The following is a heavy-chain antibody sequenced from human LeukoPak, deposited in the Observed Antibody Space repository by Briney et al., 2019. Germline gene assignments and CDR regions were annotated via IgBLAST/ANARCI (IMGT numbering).Heavy chain of an antibody. CDR1: GFSFTTYW. J-gene: IGHJ4*02. D-gene: IGHD3-10*01. Sequence: PGGSLRLSCAASGFSFTTYWMGWVRQAPGKGLEWVANIKQDGTEKYYVDSVKGRFTISRDNAKNSLFLQMNSLRVDDTAVYYCARYGSGSHYWGQGTLVTVSS. CDR3: ARYGSGSHY. CDR2: IKQDGTEK. V-gene: IGHV3-7*01.